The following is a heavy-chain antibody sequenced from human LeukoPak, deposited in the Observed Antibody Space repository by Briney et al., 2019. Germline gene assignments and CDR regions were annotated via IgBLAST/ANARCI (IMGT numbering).Heavy chain of an antibody. D-gene: IGHD2-15*01. J-gene: IGHJ4*02. CDR3: AKYSVPCFRVCDTGIYYFNC. Sequence: GGSLRLSCAASGFTFSSYAMSWVRQAPGKGLEWVSAISGSGGSTYYADSVKGRFTISRDNSKNTLYLQMNSLRAEDTTVYYCAKYSVPCFRVCDTGIYYFNCWGQGTLVTVSS. CDR2: ISGSGGST. V-gene: IGHV3-23*01. CDR1: GFTFSSYA.